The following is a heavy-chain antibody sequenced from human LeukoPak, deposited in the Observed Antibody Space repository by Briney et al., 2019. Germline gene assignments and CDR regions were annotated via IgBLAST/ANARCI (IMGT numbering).Heavy chain of an antibody. D-gene: IGHD5-18*01. CDR2: IYYSGGS. CDR3: VRVGYAYGPVGNWFDP. Sequence: SGTLSLTCTVSGGSISSSDYYWGWLRQPPGKGLEWIGNIYYSGGSYSSPSLESLVTISSDTSKNQFSVKLTSVTAADTAVYYCVRVGYAYGPVGNWFDPWGQGVLVTVSS. CDR1: GGSISSSDYY. J-gene: IGHJ5*02. V-gene: IGHV4-39*01.